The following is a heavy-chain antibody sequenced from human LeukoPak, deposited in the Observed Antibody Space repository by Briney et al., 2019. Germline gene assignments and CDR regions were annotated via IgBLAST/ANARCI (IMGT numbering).Heavy chain of an antibody. D-gene: IGHD2-15*01. V-gene: IGHV3-33*08. CDR1: GFTLSSYS. CDR2: IWYDGSNK. Sequence: GGSPRLSCAASGFTLSSYSMNWVRQAPGKGLEWVAVIWYDGSNKYYADSVKGRFTISRDNSKNTLYLQMNSLRAEDTAVYYCARAGGDAFDIWGQGTMVTVSS. CDR3: ARAGGDAFDI. J-gene: IGHJ3*02.